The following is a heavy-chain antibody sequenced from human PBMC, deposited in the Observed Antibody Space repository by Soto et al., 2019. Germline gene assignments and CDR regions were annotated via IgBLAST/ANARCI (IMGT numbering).Heavy chain of an antibody. CDR3: ARRVGATKKLNWFDP. D-gene: IGHD1-26*01. CDR2: IYYSGST. Sequence: SSETLSLTCTVSGGSISSSSYYWGWIRQPPGKGLEWIGSIYYSGSTYYNPSLKSRVTISVDTSKNQFSLKLSSVTAADTAVYYCARRVGATKKLNWFDPWGQGTLVTVSS. V-gene: IGHV4-39*01. J-gene: IGHJ5*02. CDR1: GGSISSSSYY.